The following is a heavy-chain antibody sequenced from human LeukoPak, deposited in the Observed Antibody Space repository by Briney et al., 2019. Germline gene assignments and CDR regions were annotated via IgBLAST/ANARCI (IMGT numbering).Heavy chain of an antibody. V-gene: IGHV4-59*01. J-gene: IGHJ6*03. CDR1: GGSISSYY. CDR3: ARGMTYYDFGSGYHTDYYYYYMDV. Sequence: PSETLSLTCTVSGGSISSYYWSWIRQPPGKGLEWIGYIYYSGSTNYNPSLKSRVTISVDTSKNQFSLKLSSVTAADTAVYYCARGMTYYDFGSGYHTDYYYYYMDVWGKGTTVTVSS. CDR2: IYYSGST. D-gene: IGHD3-3*01.